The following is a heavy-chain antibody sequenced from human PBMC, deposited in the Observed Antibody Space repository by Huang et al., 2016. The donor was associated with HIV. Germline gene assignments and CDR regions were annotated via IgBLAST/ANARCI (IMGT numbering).Heavy chain of an antibody. Sequence: QVQLQESGPGLAKPSESLSLTCSVSGDSISSYYWSWIRQPPGKGLEWIGYIYDTGRTNYNPSLKSRLTISMDTSKNQFSLKKRSVTAADTAIYFCARRGVATNYFDHWGRGALVIVSS. J-gene: IGHJ4*02. V-gene: IGHV4-59*01. D-gene: IGHD3-10*01. CDR2: IYDTGRT. CDR3: ARRGVATNYFDH. CDR1: GDSISSYY.